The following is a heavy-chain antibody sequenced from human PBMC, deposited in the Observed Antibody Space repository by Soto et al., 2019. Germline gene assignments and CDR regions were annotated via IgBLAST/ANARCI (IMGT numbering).Heavy chain of an antibody. CDR1: GFSFSSYS. V-gene: IGHV3-21*06. CDR3: AKSLDGNLDWFVP. J-gene: IGHJ5*02. D-gene: IGHD3-10*01. CDR2: ISRTSNYI. Sequence: GGSLRLSWVGSGFSFSSYSMNLIRQAPGKGLEWVSSISRTSNYIYYPDSLRGRFTVSRDNAKNSLYLQMDSLRVEDTGVYYCAKSLDGNLDWFVPWGQGTVVTVSS.